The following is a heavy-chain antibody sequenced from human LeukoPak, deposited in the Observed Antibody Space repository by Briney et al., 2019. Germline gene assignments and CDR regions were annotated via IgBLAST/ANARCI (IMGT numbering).Heavy chain of an antibody. J-gene: IGHJ3*02. Sequence: ASVKVSCKASGYTFTGYYMHWVRQAPGQGLEWMGWINPNSGGTNYAQKFQGRVTMTRDTSISTAYMELSRLRSDDTAVYYCARVRFGYSGYVQAFDIWGQGTMVTVSS. CDR1: GYTFTGYY. V-gene: IGHV1-2*02. CDR3: ARVRFGYSGYVQAFDI. D-gene: IGHD5-12*01. CDR2: INPNSGGT.